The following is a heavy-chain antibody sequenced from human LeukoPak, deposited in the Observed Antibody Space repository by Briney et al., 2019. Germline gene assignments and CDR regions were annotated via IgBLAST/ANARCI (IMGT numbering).Heavy chain of an antibody. CDR3: ARAPHVTMVRGVPYFDY. J-gene: IGHJ4*02. CDR2: IIPIFGTA. Sequence: SVKVSCKASGGTFSSYAISWVRQAPGQGLEWMGGIIPIFGTANYAQKFQGRVTITTDESTSTAYMELSSLRSEDTAVYYCARAPHVTMVRGVPYFDYWGQGTLVTVSS. D-gene: IGHD3-10*01. CDR1: GGTFSSYA. V-gene: IGHV1-69*05.